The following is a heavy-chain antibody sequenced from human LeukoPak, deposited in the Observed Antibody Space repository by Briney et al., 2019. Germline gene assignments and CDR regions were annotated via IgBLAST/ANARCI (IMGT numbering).Heavy chain of an antibody. CDR1: GFTFSSYA. CDR2: ISYDGSNN. CDR3: ARDLYCSGGSCYPIDY. J-gene: IGHJ4*02. D-gene: IGHD2-15*01. Sequence: PGGSLRLSCAASGFTFSSYAMHWVRQAPGKGLEWVAVISYDGSNNYYVDSVKGRFTISRDNSKNTLYLQMNSLRAEDTAVYYCARDLYCSGGSCYPIDYWGQGTLVTVSS. V-gene: IGHV3-30*03.